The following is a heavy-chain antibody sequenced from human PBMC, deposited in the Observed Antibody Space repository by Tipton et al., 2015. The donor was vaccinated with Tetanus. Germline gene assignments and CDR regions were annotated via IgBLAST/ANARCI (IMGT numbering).Heavy chain of an antibody. CDR1: GGSISSGGYY. J-gene: IGHJ5*02. V-gene: IGHV4-39*07. CDR2: IDHSGNT. CDR3: ARGPFAYDR. Sequence: TLSLICTVSGGSISSGGYYWIWLRQPPGKGLEGNGVIDHSGNTRYNPSLKSRLTISVDTSKDQFSLKLMSVVAADTAVYYCARGPFAYDRWGQGALVPVSS.